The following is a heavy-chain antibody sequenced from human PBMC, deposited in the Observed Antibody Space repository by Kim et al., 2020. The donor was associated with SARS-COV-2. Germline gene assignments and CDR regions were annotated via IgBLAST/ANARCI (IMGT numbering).Heavy chain of an antibody. CDR3: ARRGGYDFWDDAFDI. Sequence: DAVRGRFTISRDNSKNTLYLQMNSLRAEDTAVYYCARRGGYDFWDDAFDIWGQGTMVTVSS. V-gene: IGHV3-30*01. J-gene: IGHJ3*02. D-gene: IGHD3-3*01.